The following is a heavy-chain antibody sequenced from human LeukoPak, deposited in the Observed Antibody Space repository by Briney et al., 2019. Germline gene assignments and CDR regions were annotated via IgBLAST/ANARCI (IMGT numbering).Heavy chain of an antibody. CDR3: AKSDRDYYYYYMDV. CDR2: INHSGST. J-gene: IGHJ6*03. CDR1: GGSFSGYY. Sequence: PSETLSLTCAVYGGSFSGYYWSWIRQPPGKGLEWIGEINHSGSTNYNPSLRSRVTISVDTSKNQLSLKLSSVTAADTAVYYCAKSDRDYYYYYMDVWGKGTTVTVSS. V-gene: IGHV4-34*01.